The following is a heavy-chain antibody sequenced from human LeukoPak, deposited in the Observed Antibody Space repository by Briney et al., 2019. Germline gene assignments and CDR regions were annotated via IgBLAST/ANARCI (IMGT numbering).Heavy chain of an antibody. CDR2: ISGSGSIT. Sequence: GGSLRLSCAASGFTFSDYYMSWIRQAPGKGLEWVSGISGSGSITYYADSVKGRFTISRDNSKDTVFLEMSSLRAEDMAVYYCAKQTRYDSPAGGRGFDYWGQGTLVTVSS. V-gene: IGHV3-23*01. J-gene: IGHJ4*02. D-gene: IGHD3-22*01. CDR3: AKQTRYDSPAGGRGFDY. CDR1: GFTFSDYY.